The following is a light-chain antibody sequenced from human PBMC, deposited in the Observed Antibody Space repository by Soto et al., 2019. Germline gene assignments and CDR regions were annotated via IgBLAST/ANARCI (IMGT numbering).Light chain of an antibody. Sequence: QSVLTQPPSASGAPGQRVTISCSGSSSNIGSNTVNWYQQFPGTAPRVLMYSNTQRPSGVPDRFSGSKSGTSVFLAISGLQSDDEADYYCAAWDDSLDGPVFGGGTKLTVL. CDR2: SNT. J-gene: IGLJ3*02. CDR3: AAWDDSLDGPV. CDR1: SSNIGSNT. V-gene: IGLV1-44*01.